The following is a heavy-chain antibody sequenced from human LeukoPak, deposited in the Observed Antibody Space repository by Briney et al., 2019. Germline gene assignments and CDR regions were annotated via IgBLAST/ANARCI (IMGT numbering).Heavy chain of an antibody. Sequence: ASVKVSCKASGYTFTSYGISWVRQAPGQGLEWMGWISAYNGNTNYAQKLQGRVTMTTDTSTSTAYMELRSLRSDDTAVYYCARDRYYDSSAPDDYWGQGTLVTVSS. CDR3: ARDRYYDSSAPDDY. CDR2: ISAYNGNT. CDR1: GYTFTSYG. V-gene: IGHV1-18*04. J-gene: IGHJ4*02. D-gene: IGHD3-22*01.